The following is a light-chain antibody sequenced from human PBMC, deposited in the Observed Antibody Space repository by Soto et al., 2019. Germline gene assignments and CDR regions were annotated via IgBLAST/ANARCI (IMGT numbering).Light chain of an antibody. CDR2: EVS. J-gene: IGLJ2*01. Sequence: QSALTQPPSASGSPGQSVTISCTGTSSDVGGYNYVSWYQQYPGKAPKLMIYEVSKRPSGVPDLFSGSKSGNTASLTVSGLQAEDAANYYCSSYAGSNIVVFGGGTQLTVL. CDR1: SSDVGGYNY. V-gene: IGLV2-8*01. CDR3: SSYAGSNIVV.